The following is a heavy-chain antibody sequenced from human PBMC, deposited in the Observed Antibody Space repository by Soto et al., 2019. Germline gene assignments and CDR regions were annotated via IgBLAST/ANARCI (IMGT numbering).Heavy chain of an antibody. CDR3: ARDSFGQWLVSDAFDI. V-gene: IGHV1-69*12. CDR1: GGTFSSYA. CDR2: IIPIFGTA. D-gene: IGHD6-19*01. Sequence: QVQLVQSGAEVKKPGSSVKVSCKASGGTFSSYAISWVRQAPGQGLEWMGGIIPIFGTANYAQKFQGRVTLTAAESTSTAYMELSSLRSEDTAVYYCARDSFGQWLVSDAFDIWGQGTMVTVSS. J-gene: IGHJ3*02.